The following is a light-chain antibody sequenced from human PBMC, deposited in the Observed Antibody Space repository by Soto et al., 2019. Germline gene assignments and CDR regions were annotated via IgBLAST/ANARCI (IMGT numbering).Light chain of an antibody. Sequence: QSVLTQSPSASASLGASVKLTSTLSSGHSRYAIAWHQQQPEKGPRYLMKLNSDGSHSKGDGIPDRFSGSSSGAERYLTISSLQSEDEADYYCQTWGTGMGVFGGGTQLTVL. V-gene: IGLV4-69*01. CDR2: LNSDGSH. J-gene: IGLJ3*02. CDR3: QTWGTGMGV. CDR1: SGHSRYA.